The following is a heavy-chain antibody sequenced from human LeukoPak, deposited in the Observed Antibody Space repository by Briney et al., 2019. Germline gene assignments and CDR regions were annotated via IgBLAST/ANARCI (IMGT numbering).Heavy chain of an antibody. D-gene: IGHD4-17*01. Sequence: SVKVSCKASGGTFSSYAISWVRQAPGQGLEWMGGIIPIFGTANYAQKFQGRVTITADESTSTAYMELSSLRSEDTAVYYCTRDYGDYYYYYGMDVWGQGTTVTVSS. CDR2: IIPIFGTA. V-gene: IGHV1-69*13. CDR1: GGTFSSYA. J-gene: IGHJ6*02. CDR3: TRDYGDYYYYYGMDV.